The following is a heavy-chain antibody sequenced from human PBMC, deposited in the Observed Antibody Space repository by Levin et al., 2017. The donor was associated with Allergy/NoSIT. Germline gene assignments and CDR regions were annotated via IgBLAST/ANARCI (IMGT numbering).Heavy chain of an antibody. J-gene: IGHJ4*02. CDR2: IHQYGSDK. D-gene: IGHD5-12*01. V-gene: IGHV3-7*04. Sequence: PGGSLRLSCAASGFSFSSYWMSWVRQAPGKGLEWVANIHQYGSDKHYVDSVKGRFTISRDNDKNSLYLEMNSLRAEDTAVYYCVKDHPVAMGDFWGQGTLVTVSS. CDR3: VKDHPVAMGDF. CDR1: GFSFSSYW.